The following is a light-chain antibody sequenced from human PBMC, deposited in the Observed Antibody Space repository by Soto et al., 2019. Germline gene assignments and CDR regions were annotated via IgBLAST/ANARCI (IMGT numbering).Light chain of an antibody. CDR3: QQYGSSPYT. CDR2: DAS. Sequence: EIVLTQSPATLSLSPGERATLSCGASQSXXXXXLAWYQQKPGLAPRLLIYDASSRATGIPDRFSGSGSGXXXXXXXXXXXXXDXAVXYXQQYGSSPYTFGQGTKLEIK. J-gene: IGKJ2*01. V-gene: IGKV3D-20*01. CDR1: QSXXXXX.